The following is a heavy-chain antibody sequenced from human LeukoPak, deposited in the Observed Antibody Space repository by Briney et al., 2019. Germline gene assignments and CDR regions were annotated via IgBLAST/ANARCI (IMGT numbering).Heavy chain of an antibody. CDR2: ISYDGSNK. J-gene: IGHJ4*02. D-gene: IGHD6-6*01. CDR3: ARESQLVLFDY. CDR1: GFTFSSYA. V-gene: IGHV3-30-3*01. Sequence: GGSLRLSCAASGFTFSSYAMHWVRQAPGKGLEWVAVISYDGSNKYYADSVKGRFTISRDNSKNTLYLQMNSLRAEDTAVYYCARESQLVLFDYWGQGTLVTVSS.